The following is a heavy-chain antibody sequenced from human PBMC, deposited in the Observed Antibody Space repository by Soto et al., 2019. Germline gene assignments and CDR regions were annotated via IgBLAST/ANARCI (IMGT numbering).Heavy chain of an antibody. CDR2: ISSSGDVT. V-gene: IGHV3-48*03. CDR1: GFTFSTFG. CDR3: ARDLRHSAAAGTLEY. J-gene: IGHJ4*02. Sequence: GGSLRLSCAASGFTFSTFGMNWVRQAPGKGLEWISYISSSGDVTYYADSVKGRFTMSRDNVKNSLHLQMSSLRAEDTAVYYCARDLRHSAAAGTLEYWGQGTLVTVSS. D-gene: IGHD6-13*01.